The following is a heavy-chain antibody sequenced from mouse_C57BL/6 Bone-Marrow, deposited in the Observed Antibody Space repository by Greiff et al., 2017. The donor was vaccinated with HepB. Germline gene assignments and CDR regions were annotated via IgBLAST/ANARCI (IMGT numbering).Heavy chain of an antibody. V-gene: IGHV1-59*01. J-gene: IGHJ4*01. CDR2: IDPSDSYT. D-gene: IGHD1-1*01. CDR1: GYTFTSYW. Sequence: QVQLKQPGAELVRPGTSVKLSCKASGYTFTSYWMHWVKQRPGQGLEWIGVIDPSDSYTNYNQKFKGKATLTVDTSSSTAYMQLSSLTSEDSAVYYCAGLITTVVAPYYAMDYWGQGTSVTVSS. CDR3: AGLITTVVAPYYAMDY.